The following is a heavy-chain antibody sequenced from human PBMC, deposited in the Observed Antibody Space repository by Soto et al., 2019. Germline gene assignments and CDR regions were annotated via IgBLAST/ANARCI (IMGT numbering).Heavy chain of an antibody. CDR1: GFPLSDHW. CDR3: AKGGKELLHHFDY. V-gene: IGHV3-74*03. D-gene: IGHD1-26*01. Sequence: RVSLRLSCAVSGFPLSDHWIHWVRQAPGKGLMWVARLNGDGSTSTYAAAVKGRFTISRDNSKNTLYLQMNSLRAEETAVYYCAKGGKELLHHFDYWGQGTLVTVSS. J-gene: IGHJ4*02. CDR2: LNGDGSTS.